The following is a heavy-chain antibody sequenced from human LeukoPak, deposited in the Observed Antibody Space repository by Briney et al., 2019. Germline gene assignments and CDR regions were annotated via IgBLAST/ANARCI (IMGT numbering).Heavy chain of an antibody. CDR2: INSKTHGGTT. D-gene: IGHD1-26*01. CDR1: GFTFTNAW. CDR3: QGGRF. Sequence: GGSLRLSCSASGFTFTNAWMSWVRQAPGKGLEWVGRINSKTHGGTTDYAAPVKGRFGISRDDSKNTLYLQMNSMKSEDTAVYYCQGGRFWGQGTLVTVSS. V-gene: IGHV3-15*01. J-gene: IGHJ4*02.